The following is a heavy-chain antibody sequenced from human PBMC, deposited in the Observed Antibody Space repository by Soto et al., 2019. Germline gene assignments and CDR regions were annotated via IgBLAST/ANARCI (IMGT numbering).Heavy chain of an antibody. J-gene: IGHJ4*02. CDR2: ISAYNGNT. CDR1: GYTFTSYG. D-gene: IGHD3-10*01. Sequence: QVQLVQSGAEVKKPGASVKVSCKASGYTFTSYGIRWVRQAPGQGIEWMGWISAYNGNTNYAQKLQGRVTMTTDTYTSTAYMELRSLRSDDTAVYYCARDRYGWFGESSFRLDYWGQGTLVTVSS. V-gene: IGHV1-18*01. CDR3: ARDRYGWFGESSFRLDY.